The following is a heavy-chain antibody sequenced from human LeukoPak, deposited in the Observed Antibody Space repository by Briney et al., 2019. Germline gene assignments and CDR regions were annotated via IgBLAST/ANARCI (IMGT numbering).Heavy chain of an antibody. CDR3: ARSPISYDSTFSVDY. CDR1: GGTDSSHA. D-gene: IGHD3-22*01. J-gene: IGHJ4*02. CDR2: IIPIFDIA. V-gene: IGHV1-69*05. Sequence: ASVKVSCKAAGGTDSSHAISWVRQAPGQGLEWMGGIIPIFDIANYAQKFQDRVTITTDESTSTAYMELSSLRSEDTAVYYCARSPISYDSTFSVDYWGQGTLVTVSS.